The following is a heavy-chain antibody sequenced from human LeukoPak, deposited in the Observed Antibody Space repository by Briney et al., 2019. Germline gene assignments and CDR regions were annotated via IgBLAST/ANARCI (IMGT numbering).Heavy chain of an antibody. CDR1: GGSISSYY. CDR3: AREGPGRFGAPGPNVYSIDY. V-gene: IGHV4-59*01. J-gene: IGHJ4*02. D-gene: IGHD2-15*01. CDR2: IYSRGST. Sequence: SETLSLTCTVSGGSISSYYWSWIRQPPGKGLEWIGCIYSRGSTNYNPSLKSRVTISVATSKNQFSLKLTSVTAAVTAVYYCAREGPGRFGAPGPNVYSIDYWGQGTLVTVSS.